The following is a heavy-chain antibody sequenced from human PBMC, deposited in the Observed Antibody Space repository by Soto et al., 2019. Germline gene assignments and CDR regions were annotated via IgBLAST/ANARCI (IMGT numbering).Heavy chain of an antibody. Sequence: ASVKVSCKACGYTFTGYYIHWVRQAPGQEFEWMGWISPDTGNTDFAREFQGKFTMTWDTSISTAYLELISLRSDDTALYYCARGSVASADHPSRLDVRGQGTTVTVSS. CDR2: ISPDTGNT. D-gene: IGHD2-15*01. V-gene: IGHV1-2*02. CDR3: ARGSVASADHPSRLDV. CDR1: GYTFTGYY. J-gene: IGHJ6*02.